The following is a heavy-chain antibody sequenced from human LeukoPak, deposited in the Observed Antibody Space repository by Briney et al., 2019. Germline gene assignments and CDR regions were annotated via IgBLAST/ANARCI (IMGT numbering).Heavy chain of an antibody. CDR2: IYYSGST. CDR3: ARSASDAAGNSWYFDY. Sequence: SETLSLTCTVSGGSISSGGYYWSWIRQHPGKGPEWIGYIYYSGSTYYNPSLKSRVTISVDTSKNQFSLKLSSVTAADTAVYYCARSASDAAGNSWYFDYWGQGTLVTVSS. V-gene: IGHV4-31*03. D-gene: IGHD6-13*01. J-gene: IGHJ4*02. CDR1: GGSISSGGYY.